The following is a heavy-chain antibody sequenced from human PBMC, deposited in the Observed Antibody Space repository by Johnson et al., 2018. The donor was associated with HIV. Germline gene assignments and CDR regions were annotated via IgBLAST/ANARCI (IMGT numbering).Heavy chain of an antibody. Sequence: VQLVESGGGLVQPGGSLRLSCAASGFTFSNYWMSWVRQAPGKGLEWVANIKQDGSEKYYVDSVKGRFTISRDNAKNSLYLQMNSLRAEDTAVYYCAGGRDTGVTSGGGAFDSWGQGTMVTVSS. J-gene: IGHJ3*02. CDR2: IKQDGSEK. CDR3: AGGRDTGVTSGGGAFDS. V-gene: IGHV3-7*05. CDR1: GFTFSNYW. D-gene: IGHD4-23*01.